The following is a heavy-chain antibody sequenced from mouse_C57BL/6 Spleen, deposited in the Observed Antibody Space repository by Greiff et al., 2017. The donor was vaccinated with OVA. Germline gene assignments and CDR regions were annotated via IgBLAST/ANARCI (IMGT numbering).Heavy chain of an antibody. CDR3: ARSYLNYYAMDY. CDR1: GYTFTDYY. Sequence: VQLQQSGPELVKPGASVKISCKASGYTFTDYYMNWVKQSHGKSLEWIGDINPNNGGTSYNQKFKGKATLTVDKSSSTAYMELRSLTSEDSAVYYCARSYLNYYAMDYWGQGTSVTVSS. CDR2: INPNNGGT. J-gene: IGHJ4*01. D-gene: IGHD5-5*01. V-gene: IGHV1-26*01.